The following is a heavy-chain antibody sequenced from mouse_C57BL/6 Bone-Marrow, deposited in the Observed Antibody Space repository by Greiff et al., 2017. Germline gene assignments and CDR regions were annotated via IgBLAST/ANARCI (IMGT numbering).Heavy chain of an antibody. CDR3: ARSYGNAWFAY. V-gene: IGHV1-19*01. J-gene: IGHJ3*01. CDR1: GYTFTDYY. D-gene: IGHD1-1*01. CDR2: INPYNGGT. Sequence: EVKVVESGPVLVKPGASVKMSCKASGYTFTDYYMNWVKQSHGKSLEWIGVINPYNGGTSYNQKFKGKATLTVDKSSSTAYMELNSLTSEDSAVYYCARSYGNAWFAYWGQGTLVTVSA.